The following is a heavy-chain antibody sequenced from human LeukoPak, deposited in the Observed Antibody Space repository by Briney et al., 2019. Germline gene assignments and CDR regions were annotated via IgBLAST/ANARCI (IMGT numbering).Heavy chain of an antibody. V-gene: IGHV4-59*01. CDR2: IYHSGST. D-gene: IGHD3-16*01. J-gene: IGHJ5*02. CDR3: ARKYYDYVHGFDP. Sequence: PSETLSLTCTVSGGSFSTYYWSWIRQPPGKGLEWIGYIYHSGSTNYNPSLKSRVTISVDTSKNQFSLKLSSVTTADTAVYYCARKYYDYVHGFDPWGQGTLVTVSS. CDR1: GGSFSTYY.